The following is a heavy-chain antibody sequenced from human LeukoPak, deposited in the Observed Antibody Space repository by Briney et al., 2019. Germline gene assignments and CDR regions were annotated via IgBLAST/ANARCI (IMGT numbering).Heavy chain of an antibody. D-gene: IGHD5-12*01. Sequence: GGSLRLSCAASGFTFSSYAMSWVRQAPGKGLEWVSGIRGSGTTTYYADSVKGRFTVSRDNSKNTLYLQMNSLRAEDTAVYYCAKVSSDYDYYVEDYFDSWGQGTLVTVSS. CDR2: IRGSGTTT. CDR1: GFTFSSYA. CDR3: AKVSSDYDYYVEDYFDS. J-gene: IGHJ4*02. V-gene: IGHV3-23*01.